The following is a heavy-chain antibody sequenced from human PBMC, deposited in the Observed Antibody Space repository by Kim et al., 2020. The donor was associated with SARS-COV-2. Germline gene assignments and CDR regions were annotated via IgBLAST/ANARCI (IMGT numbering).Heavy chain of an antibody. CDR1: GYTFTSYG. J-gene: IGHJ5*02. V-gene: IGHV1-18*01. D-gene: IGHD3-10*01. CDR2: ISAYNGNT. Sequence: ASVKVSCKASGYTFTSYGISWVRQAPGQGLEWMGWISAYNGNTNYAQKLQGRVTMTTDTSTSTAYMELRSLRSDDTAMYYCARVLLWFGELSSDLNWFDPWGQGTLVTVSS. CDR3: ARVLLWFGELSSDLNWFDP.